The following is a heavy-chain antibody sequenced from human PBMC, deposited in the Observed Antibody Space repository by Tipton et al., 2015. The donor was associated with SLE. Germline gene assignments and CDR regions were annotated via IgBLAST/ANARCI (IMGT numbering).Heavy chain of an antibody. J-gene: IGHJ5*02. Sequence: QSGAEVKKPGASVKVSCKASGYTFTSYDINWVRQATGQGLEWMGWMNPNSANTGYAQKFQGRVTMTTDTSTSTAYMELRSLRSDDTAVYYCARVYNSWFDPWGQGTLVTVSS. CDR1: GYTFTSYD. D-gene: IGHD1-20*01. CDR2: MNPNSANT. V-gene: IGHV1-8*02. CDR3: ARVYNSWFDP.